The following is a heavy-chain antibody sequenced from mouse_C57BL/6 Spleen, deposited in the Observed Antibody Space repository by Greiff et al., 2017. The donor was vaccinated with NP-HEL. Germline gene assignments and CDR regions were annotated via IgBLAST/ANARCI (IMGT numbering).Heavy chain of an antibody. CDR3: ARVDSSGYFAY. Sequence: VQLQQPGAELVRPGSSVKLSCKASGYTFTSYWMHWVKQRPIQGLEWIGNIDPSDSETHYNQKFKDKATLTVDKSSSTAYMQLSSLTSEDSAVYYCARVDSSGYFAYWGQGTLVTVSA. CDR1: GYTFTSYW. V-gene: IGHV1-52*01. D-gene: IGHD3-2*02. J-gene: IGHJ3*01. CDR2: IDPSDSET.